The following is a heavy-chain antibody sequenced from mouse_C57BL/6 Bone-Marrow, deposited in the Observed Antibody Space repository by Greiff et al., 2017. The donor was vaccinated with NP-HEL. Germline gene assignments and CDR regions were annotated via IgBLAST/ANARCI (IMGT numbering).Heavy chain of an antibody. Sequence: VQRVESGAELAKPGASVKLSCKASGYTFTSYWMHWVKQRPGQGLEWIGYINPSSGYTKYNQKFKDKATLTADKSSSTAYMQLSSLTYEDSAVYYCAVRSFPYWYFDVWGTGTTVTVSS. CDR1: GYTFTSYW. D-gene: IGHD1-1*01. J-gene: IGHJ1*03. CDR2: INPSSGYT. CDR3: AVRSFPYWYFDV. V-gene: IGHV1-7*01.